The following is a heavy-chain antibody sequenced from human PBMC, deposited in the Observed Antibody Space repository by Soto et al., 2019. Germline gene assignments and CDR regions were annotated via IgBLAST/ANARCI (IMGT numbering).Heavy chain of an antibody. V-gene: IGHV3-7*03. CDR2: IKQDGSEK. D-gene: IGHD1-7*01. CDR1: GFTFSSYW. CDR3: ARVTTGTTLYYYYCGMDV. J-gene: IGHJ6*02. Sequence: PGGSLRLSCAASGFTFSSYWMSWVRQAPGKGLEWVANIKQDGSEKYYVDSVKGRFTISRDNAKNSLYLQMNSLRAEDTAVYYCARVTTGTTLYYYYCGMDVWGQGTTVTVSS.